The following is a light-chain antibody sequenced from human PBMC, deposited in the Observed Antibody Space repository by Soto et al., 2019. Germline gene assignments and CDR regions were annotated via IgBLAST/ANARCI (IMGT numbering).Light chain of an antibody. CDR2: DAF. CDR1: QSLSGW. J-gene: IGKJ1*01. Sequence: DIELTQTPSTLSASIGDRVTITCRARQSLSGWLAWYQQTPGKAPKILISDAFRLESGVPSRFRGSGSGTEFSLTITSLQPGDSATFYCQQYASSPWTFGRGTKVDIK. CDR3: QQYASSPWT. V-gene: IGKV1-5*01.